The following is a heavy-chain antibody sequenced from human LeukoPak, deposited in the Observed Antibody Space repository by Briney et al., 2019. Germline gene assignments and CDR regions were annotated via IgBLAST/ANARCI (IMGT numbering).Heavy chain of an antibody. Sequence: GGSLRLSCAASGFTFSSYAMNWVRQAPGRGLEWVSGFSGSGGTTYYADSVKGRFTISRDNSKNTLYLQMNSLRAEDTAVYYCAKEAKYYYDRSGYSYMDVWGKGATVTVSS. J-gene: IGHJ6*03. CDR2: FSGSGGTT. CDR3: AKEAKYYYDRSGYSYMDV. D-gene: IGHD3-22*01. V-gene: IGHV3-23*01. CDR1: GFTFSSYA.